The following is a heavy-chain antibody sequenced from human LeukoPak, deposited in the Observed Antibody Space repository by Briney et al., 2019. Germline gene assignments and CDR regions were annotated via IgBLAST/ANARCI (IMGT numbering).Heavy chain of an antibody. Sequence: SETLSLTCTVSGGSISSSSYYWGWIRQPPGKGLEWIGSIYYSGSTYYNPSLKSRVTISVDTSKNQFSLKLSSVTAADTAVYYCARDLTYDSSGYYGWGQGTLVTVSS. CDR1: GGSISSSSYY. CDR2: IYYSGST. V-gene: IGHV4-39*07. CDR3: ARDLTYDSSGYYG. J-gene: IGHJ4*02. D-gene: IGHD3-22*01.